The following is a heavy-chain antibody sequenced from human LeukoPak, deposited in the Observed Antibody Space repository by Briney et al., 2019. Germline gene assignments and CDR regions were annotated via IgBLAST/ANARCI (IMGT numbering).Heavy chain of an antibody. D-gene: IGHD2-15*01. CDR2: INPSGGST. V-gene: IGHV1-46*01. Sequence: ASVKVSRKASGYTFTSYYMHWVRQAPGQGLEWMGIINPSGGSTSYAQKFQGTVTMTRDTSTSTVYMELSSLRSEDTAVYYCASTLVAAAPFDYWGQGTLVTVSS. CDR3: ASTLVAAAPFDY. CDR1: GYTFTSYY. J-gene: IGHJ4*02.